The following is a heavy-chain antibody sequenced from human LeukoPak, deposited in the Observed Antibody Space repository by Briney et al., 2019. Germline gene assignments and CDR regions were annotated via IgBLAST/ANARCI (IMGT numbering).Heavy chain of an antibody. Sequence: GGSLRLSCAASGFTVSISYMTWVRQAPGKGLEWVSIIYADGGTYYADSLKGRFTISRDISKNTVFLQMNSLRAEDTAVYYCAKTNNYAYVHWGQGTLVTVSS. J-gene: IGHJ4*02. D-gene: IGHD5-18*01. CDR3: AKTNNYAYVH. CDR1: GFTVSISY. CDR2: IYADGGT. V-gene: IGHV3-66*01.